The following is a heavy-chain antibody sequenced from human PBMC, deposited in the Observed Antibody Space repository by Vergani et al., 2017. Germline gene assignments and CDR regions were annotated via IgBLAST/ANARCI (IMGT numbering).Heavy chain of an antibody. CDR1: GFTFNSYA. CDR2: INNNGGST. V-gene: IGHV3-23*01. D-gene: IGHD2/OR15-2a*01. CDR3: ARDRLFPNDVFDI. Sequence: QLLESGGGLIQPGGSLRLSCAASGFTFNSYAITLVRQAPGKGLEWVSGINNNGGSTYYADSVKGRFTISRDNSKNTLYLQMTDLRAEDTATYYCARDRLFPNDVFDIWGQGTLVTVFS. J-gene: IGHJ3*02.